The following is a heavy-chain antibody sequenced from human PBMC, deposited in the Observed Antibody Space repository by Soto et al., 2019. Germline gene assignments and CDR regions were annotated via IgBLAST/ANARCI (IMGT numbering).Heavy chain of an antibody. V-gene: IGHV3-30*18. CDR3: AKDAPRYSGFDFSQ. CDR1: GFSLSTYG. J-gene: IGHJ1*01. CDR2: ISYDGSNK. D-gene: IGHD5-12*01. Sequence: GGSLRLSCEASGFSLSTYGMHWVRQAPGKGLEWVAVISYDGSNKYHADSVKGRFTISRDNSRNTLYLQMNSLRLDDTAVYYCAKDAPRYSGFDFSQWGQ.